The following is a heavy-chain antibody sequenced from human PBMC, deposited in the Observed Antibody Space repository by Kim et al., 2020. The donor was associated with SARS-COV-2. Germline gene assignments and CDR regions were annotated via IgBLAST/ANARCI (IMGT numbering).Heavy chain of an antibody. D-gene: IGHD2-21*02. Sequence: VRGRVTSSSDKSRNTVDLQMNSLRAEDTAVYYCARLGPVTANYYYGMDVWGQGTTVTVSS. J-gene: IGHJ6*02. V-gene: IGHV3-53*01. CDR3: ARLGPVTANYYYGMDV.